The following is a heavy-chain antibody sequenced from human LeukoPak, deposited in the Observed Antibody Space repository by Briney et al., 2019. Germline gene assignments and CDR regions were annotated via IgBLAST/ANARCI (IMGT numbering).Heavy chain of an antibody. V-gene: IGHV4-4*02. J-gene: IGHJ3*02. D-gene: IGHD6-19*01. CDR2: IYHSGST. CDR1: GGSISSSNW. CDR3: ARSLNGIAVVFDAFDI. Sequence: SETLSLTCAVSGGSISSSNWWSWVRQPPGKGLEWIGEIYHSGSTNYNPSLKSRVTISVDTSKKQFSLKLGSVTAADTAVYYCARSLNGIAVVFDAFDIWGQGTMVTVSS.